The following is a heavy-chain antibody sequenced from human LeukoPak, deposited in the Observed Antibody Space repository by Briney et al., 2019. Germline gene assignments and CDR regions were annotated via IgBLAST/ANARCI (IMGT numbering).Heavy chain of an antibody. CDR1: GFTFSSYS. Sequence: GGSLRLSCAASGFTFSSYSMNWVRQAPGKGLEWVSSISSSRSYIYYADSVKGRFTISRDNAKNSLYLQMSSLRAEDTAVYYCARDRAKYQLLSAGYFDYWGQGTLVTVSS. V-gene: IGHV3-21*01. D-gene: IGHD2-2*01. CDR3: ARDRAKYQLLSAGYFDY. CDR2: ISSSRSYI. J-gene: IGHJ4*02.